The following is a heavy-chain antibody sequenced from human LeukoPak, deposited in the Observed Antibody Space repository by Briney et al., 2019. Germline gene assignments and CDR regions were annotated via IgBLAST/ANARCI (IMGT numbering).Heavy chain of an antibody. Sequence: SETLSLTCAVSGVSISGSYYYWGWIRQPPGKGLEWIGNIYYSGSTYYNPSLKSRVTISVDTSKNQFSLKLSSVTAADTAVCYCARVYGSGSYYNGYYYYYMDVWGKGTTVTISS. J-gene: IGHJ6*03. CDR2: IYYSGST. V-gene: IGHV4-39*01. CDR1: GVSISGSYYY. CDR3: ARVYGSGSYYNGYYYYYMDV. D-gene: IGHD3-10*01.